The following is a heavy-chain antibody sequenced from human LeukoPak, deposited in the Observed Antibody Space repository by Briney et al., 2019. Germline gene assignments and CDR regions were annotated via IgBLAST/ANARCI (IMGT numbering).Heavy chain of an antibody. Sequence: GASVKVSCKASGYTFTSYGISWVRQAPGQGLEWMGWISAYNGNTNYAQKLQGRVTMTTDTSTSTAYMELRSLRSDDTAVYYCARAGFTYDILTGYCYYYYYMDVWGKGTTVTVSS. J-gene: IGHJ6*03. CDR1: GYTFTSYG. CDR2: ISAYNGNT. D-gene: IGHD3-9*01. V-gene: IGHV1-18*01. CDR3: ARAGFTYDILTGYCYYYYYMDV.